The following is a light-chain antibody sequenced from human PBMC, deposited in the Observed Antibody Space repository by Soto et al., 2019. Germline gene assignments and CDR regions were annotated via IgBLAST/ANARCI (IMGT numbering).Light chain of an antibody. Sequence: QLVLTQSPSASASLGASVELTCTLSSGHSSYAIAWHQQQPEKGPRYLMKVNSDGSHSKGDGIPDRFSGSSSGAERYLTIASLQSEDEADYYCQTWGTGIHVVFGGGTKLTVL. CDR1: SGHSSYA. J-gene: IGLJ2*01. V-gene: IGLV4-69*01. CDR2: VNSDGSH. CDR3: QTWGTGIHVV.